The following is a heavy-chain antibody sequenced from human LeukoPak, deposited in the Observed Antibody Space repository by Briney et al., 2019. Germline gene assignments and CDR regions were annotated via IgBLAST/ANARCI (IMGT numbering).Heavy chain of an antibody. J-gene: IGHJ4*02. CDR3: ARMNYVSTGWGAPFDD. V-gene: IGHV3-48*04. D-gene: IGHD1-7*01. Sequence: GGSLRLSCAASGFTFSSYDMNWVRQAPGKGLEWVSYISPSSTRIDYAASVRGRFTISRDNAKRSLFLQVNSLRAEDTAVYYCARMNYVSTGWGAPFDDWGQGTLVTVSS. CDR1: GFTFSSYD. CDR2: ISPSSTRI.